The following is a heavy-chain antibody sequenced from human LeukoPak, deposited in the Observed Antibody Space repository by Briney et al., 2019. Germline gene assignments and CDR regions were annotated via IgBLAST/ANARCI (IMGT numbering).Heavy chain of an antibody. V-gene: IGHV1-18*01. J-gene: IGHJ4*02. CDR2: ISAYNGNT. CDR1: GGTFSNYA. Sequence: ASVKISCKASGGTFSNYAINWVRQAPGQGLEWMGWISAYNGNTNYAQKLQGRVTMTTDTSTSTAYMELRSLKSDDTAVYYCARENILTEDYWGQGTLVTVSS. CDR3: ARENILTEDY. D-gene: IGHD3-9*01.